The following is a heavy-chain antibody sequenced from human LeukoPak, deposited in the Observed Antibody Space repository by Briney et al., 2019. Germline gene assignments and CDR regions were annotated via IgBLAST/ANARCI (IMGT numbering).Heavy chain of an antibody. CDR2: IYHSGST. CDR1: GYSISSGYY. J-gene: IGHJ4*02. D-gene: IGHD3-10*01. Sequence: SETLSLTCTVSGYSISSGYYWGWIRQPPGKGLEWIGSIYHSGSTYYNPSLKSRVTISVDTSKNQFSLKLSSVTAADTAVYYCARRPYGSGSYYDFWGQGPWSPSPQ. V-gene: IGHV4-38-2*02. CDR3: ARRPYGSGSYYDF.